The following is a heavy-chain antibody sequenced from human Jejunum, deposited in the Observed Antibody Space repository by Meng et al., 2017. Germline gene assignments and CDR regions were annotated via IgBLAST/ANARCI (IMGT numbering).Heavy chain of an antibody. D-gene: IGHD6-19*01. J-gene: IGHJ4*02. CDR3: ASRRLYSSGWFPFDS. CDR1: GGSMSRYH. Sequence: QLQDSGPGLVRPSETLSLTCTVSGGSMSRYHWTWIRQPPGKGLEWIGYIYYNGDTKYNPSLKSRVTISVDTSKNQFSLKLTSVTAADTAVYYCASRRLYSSGWFPFDSWGQGTLVTVSS. CDR2: IYYNGDT. V-gene: IGHV4-59*01.